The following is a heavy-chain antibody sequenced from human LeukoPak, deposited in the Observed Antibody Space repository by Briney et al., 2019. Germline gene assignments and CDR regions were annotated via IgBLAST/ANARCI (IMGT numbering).Heavy chain of an antibody. J-gene: IGHJ4*02. Sequence: PSETLSLTCTVSGGSIRSYYWTWIRQPPGKGLEWIGYIYYSGSTNYNPSLKSRVTMSEDTSKSQFSLKLSSVTAADTAVYYCAREGGSDWYGKTDNWGQGTLVTVSS. CDR1: GGSIRSYY. CDR3: AREGGSDWYGKTDN. V-gene: IGHV4-59*01. CDR2: IYYSGST. D-gene: IGHD6-19*01.